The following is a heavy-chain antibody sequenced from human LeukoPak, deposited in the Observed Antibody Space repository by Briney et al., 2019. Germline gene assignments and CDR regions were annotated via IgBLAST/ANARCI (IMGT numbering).Heavy chain of an antibody. CDR2: INPSGGST. J-gene: IGHJ5*01. CDR3: ARATGTYWWFDS. V-gene: IGHV1-46*01. CDR1: GYTFTSYY. D-gene: IGHD1-26*01. Sequence: ASVKVSCKASGYTFTSYYMHWVRQAPGQGLEWMGIINPSGGSTSYAQKFQGRVTMTRDMSTSTVYMELSSLRSEDTAIYYCARATGTYWWFDSWGQGTLVTASS.